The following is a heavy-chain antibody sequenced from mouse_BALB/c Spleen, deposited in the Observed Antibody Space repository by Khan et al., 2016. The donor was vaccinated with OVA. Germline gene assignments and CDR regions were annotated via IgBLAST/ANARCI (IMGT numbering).Heavy chain of an antibody. D-gene: IGHD1-1*01. CDR1: GYSFTGYF. V-gene: IGHV1-20*01. Sequence: EVKLQQSGPELVRPGASVKISCKASGYSFTGYFMNWVMQSHGKSLEWIGRINPHIGETFYNPRFKDKATLTVDESSSTAHMELRTLTSEDSAVYYCTRIYRSDFDYWGQGTTLTVSS. CDR2: INPHIGET. CDR3: TRIYRSDFDY. J-gene: IGHJ2*01.